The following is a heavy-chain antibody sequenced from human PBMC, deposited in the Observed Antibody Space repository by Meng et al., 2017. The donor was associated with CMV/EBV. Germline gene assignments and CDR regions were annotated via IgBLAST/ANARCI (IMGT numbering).Heavy chain of an antibody. Sequence: QRQLRHSGPGLVKPSQTLSLTCTVSGGSISSGDYYWSWIRQPPGKGLEWIGYIYYSGSTYYNPSLKSRVTISVDTSKNQFSLKLSSVTAADTAVYYCARVTSRVAGAFDYWGQGTLVTVSS. D-gene: IGHD1-14*01. CDR2: IYYSGST. V-gene: IGHV4-30-4*08. CDR1: GGSISSGDYY. CDR3: ARVTSRVAGAFDY. J-gene: IGHJ4*02.